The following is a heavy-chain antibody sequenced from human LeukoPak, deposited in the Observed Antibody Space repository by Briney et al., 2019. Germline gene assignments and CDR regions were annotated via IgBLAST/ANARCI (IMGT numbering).Heavy chain of an antibody. CDR3: TTIAVVTEDDAFDI. J-gene: IGHJ3*02. V-gene: IGHV3-15*01. CDR2: IKSKTDGGTT. CDR1: GFTSSNAW. Sequence: GGSLRLSCAASGFTSSNAWMTWVRQAPGKGLEWVGRIKSKTDGGTTEYAAPVKGRFIISRDDSENTLYLQMNSLKNEDTAVYYCTTIAVVTEDDAFDIWGQGTMVTVSS. D-gene: IGHD3-22*01.